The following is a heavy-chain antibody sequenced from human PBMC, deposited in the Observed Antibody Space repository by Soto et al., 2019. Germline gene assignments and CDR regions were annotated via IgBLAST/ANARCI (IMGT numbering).Heavy chain of an antibody. CDR3: ARDWDSSGLFDP. V-gene: IGHV4-59*01. J-gene: IGHJ5*02. D-gene: IGHD3-10*01. CDR1: GGSISSYY. Sequence: SETLSLTCTVSGGSISSYYWSWIRQPPGKGLEWIGSISYSGSTKYNPSLESRVMISLDTSKNQFSLRLTSVTAAATALYYCARDWDSSGLFDPWGQGALVTIS. CDR2: ISYSGST.